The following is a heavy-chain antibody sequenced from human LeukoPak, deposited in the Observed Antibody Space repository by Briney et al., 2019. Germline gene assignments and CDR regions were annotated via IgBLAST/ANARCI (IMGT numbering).Heavy chain of an antibody. CDR1: GFTFRNYG. D-gene: IGHD3-10*01. J-gene: IGHJ3*02. Sequence: GRSLRLSCAASGFTFRNYGMRWVRQAPVKGLEWVAVIWNDGSNKYNGDSVKGRFTISRDNSKNTLSLQMNSLRAEDTAVYYCARRDDGSGSFYNGLDTFDIWGLGTMVTVSS. CDR2: IWNDGSNK. V-gene: IGHV3-33*01. CDR3: ARRDDGSGSFYNGLDTFDI.